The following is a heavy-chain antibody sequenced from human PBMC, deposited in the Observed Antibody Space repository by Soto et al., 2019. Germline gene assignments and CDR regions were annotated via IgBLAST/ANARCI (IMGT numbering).Heavy chain of an antibody. J-gene: IGHJ4*02. D-gene: IGHD3-3*01. CDR1: GFTFENVW. V-gene: IGHV3-15*07. CDR2: IKSKADGETI. CDR3: NAYCDFWGGHTPL. Sequence: EVQLVESGGGLVKPGGSVGLSCAASGFTFENVWMHWVRQAPGKGLEWVGRIKSKADGETIDYAAPVKGRFSISREDSKNTLYLQMNNLKTEDTAVYYCNAYCDFWGGHTPLWGQGTLVAVSS.